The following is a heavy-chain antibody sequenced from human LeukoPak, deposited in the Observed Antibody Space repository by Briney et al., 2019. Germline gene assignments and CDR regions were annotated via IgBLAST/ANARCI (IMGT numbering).Heavy chain of an antibody. J-gene: IGHJ6*03. CDR1: GGTISSSVGYR. D-gene: IGHD5-24*01. Sequence: SQTLSLTCTVSGGTISSSVGYRWSWVRQPAGKGLEWIGHVYNSGSANYNPSLRSRVTMSVDTSMNQFSLKLSPLTAADTAVYFGATDVYEMATIIGRFSYSYYMDVWGNGTTVTVSS. CDR2: VYNSGSA. CDR3: ATDVYEMATIIGRFSYSYYMDV. V-gene: IGHV4-61*09.